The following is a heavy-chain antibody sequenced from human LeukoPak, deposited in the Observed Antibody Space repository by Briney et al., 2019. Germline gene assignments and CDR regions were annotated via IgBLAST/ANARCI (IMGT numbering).Heavy chain of an antibody. J-gene: IGHJ3*02. Sequence: GGSLRLSCAASGFTFSSYAMSWVRQAPGKGLEWVSAISGSGGSTYYADSVKGRFTISRDNSKNTLYLQMSSLRTEDTAVYYCARGGPLSYSGSLYGAFDIWGQGTMVTVSS. CDR1: GFTFSSYA. CDR2: ISGSGGST. D-gene: IGHD1-26*01. CDR3: ARGGPLSYSGSLYGAFDI. V-gene: IGHV3-23*01.